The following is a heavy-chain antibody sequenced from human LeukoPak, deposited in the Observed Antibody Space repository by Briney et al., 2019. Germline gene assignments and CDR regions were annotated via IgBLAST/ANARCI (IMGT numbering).Heavy chain of an antibody. Sequence: SETVSLTCTVSGGSVTNSYWSWIRQPPGKGLEWIGYIFYVGSTNHNPSLKSRVTISIDTSKNQFSLKLSSVTAADTAVYYCARQQDVFDNWGQGTLLTVSS. CDR3: ARQQDVFDN. V-gene: IGHV4-59*08. CDR2: IFYVGST. CDR1: GGSVTNSY. J-gene: IGHJ4*02.